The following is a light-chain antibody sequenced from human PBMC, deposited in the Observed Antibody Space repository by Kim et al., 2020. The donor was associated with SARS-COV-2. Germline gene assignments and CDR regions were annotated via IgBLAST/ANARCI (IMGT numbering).Light chain of an antibody. V-gene: IGKV3D-15*01. J-gene: IGKJ4*01. CDR3: QQYNNWPLT. Sequence: VYPGERATLSCRASQSLSSNLAWYQQKPGQAPRLLIYCASTRATGIPARFSGSGSGTEFTLTISSLQSEDFAVYYCQQYNNWPLTFGGGTKVDIK. CDR2: CAS. CDR1: QSLSSN.